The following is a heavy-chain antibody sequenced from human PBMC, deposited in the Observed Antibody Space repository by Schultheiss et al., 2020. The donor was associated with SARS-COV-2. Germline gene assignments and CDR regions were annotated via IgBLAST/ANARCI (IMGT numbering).Heavy chain of an antibody. J-gene: IGHJ5*02. CDR3: ARVGYCSGGSCYWFDP. V-gene: IGHV4-34*01. D-gene: IGHD2-15*01. Sequence: SETLSLTCAVYGGSFSDYYWSWIRQPPGKGLEWIGEIHHIGTTNYNPSLKSRVTISVDTSKNQLSLKLSSVTDADTAVYYCARVGYCSGGSCYWFDPWGQGTLVTVYS. CDR2: IHHIGTT. CDR1: GGSFSDYY.